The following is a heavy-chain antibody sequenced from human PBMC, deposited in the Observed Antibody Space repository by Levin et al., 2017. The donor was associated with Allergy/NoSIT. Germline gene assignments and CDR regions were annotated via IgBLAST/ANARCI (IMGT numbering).Heavy chain of an antibody. V-gene: IGHV4-59*08. D-gene: IGHD3-16*01. CDR2: IYYSGST. Sequence: GSLRLSCTVSGGSISSYYWSWIRQPPGKGLEWIGYIYYSGSTNYNPSLKSRVTISVDTSKNQFSLKLSSVTAADTAVYYCARSGFGGGFDIWGQGTMVTVSS. CDR3: ARSGFGGGFDI. CDR1: GGSISSYY. J-gene: IGHJ3*02.